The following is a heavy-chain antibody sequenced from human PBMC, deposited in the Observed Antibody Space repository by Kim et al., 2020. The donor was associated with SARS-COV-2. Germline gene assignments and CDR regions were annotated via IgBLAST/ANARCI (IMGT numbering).Heavy chain of an antibody. CDR3: ARGPNWFDP. Sequence: SETLSLTCAVYGESFSTYYWTWIRHSPGKGLGWMGVINAGGGTNNSTSLKRRVTVSVETYKNQFSLKLRSVTAAATGVYYCARGPNWFDPWGLGTLVTVSS. J-gene: IGHJ5*02. CDR1: GESFSTYY. V-gene: IGHV4-34*01. CDR2: INAGGGT.